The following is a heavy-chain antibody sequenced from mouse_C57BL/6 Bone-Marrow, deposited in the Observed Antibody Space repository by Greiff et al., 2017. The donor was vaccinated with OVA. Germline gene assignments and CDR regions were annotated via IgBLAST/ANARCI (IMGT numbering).Heavy chain of an antibody. CDR3: ARRGGYDRYFDV. J-gene: IGHJ1*03. Sequence: EVQLVESGGDLVKPGGSLKLSCAASGFTFSSYGMSWVRQTPDKRLEWVATISSGGSYTYYPDSVKGRFTISRDNAKNTLYLQMSSLKSEDTAMYYCARRGGYDRYFDVWGTGTTVTVSS. V-gene: IGHV5-6*01. CDR1: GFTFSSYG. D-gene: IGHD2-2*01. CDR2: ISSGGSYT.